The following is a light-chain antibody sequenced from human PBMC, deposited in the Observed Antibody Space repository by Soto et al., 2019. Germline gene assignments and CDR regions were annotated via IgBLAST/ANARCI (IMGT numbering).Light chain of an antibody. Sequence: EIVVTQFPGPLSFSPGEKATLSCRASQSVSSSYLAWYQQKPGQAPRLLIYGASSRATGIPDRFSGSGSGTDFTLTISRLEPEDFAVYYCQQYGSSPLITFGGGTKV. V-gene: IGKV3-20*01. CDR3: QQYGSSPLIT. J-gene: IGKJ4*01. CDR2: GAS. CDR1: QSVSSSY.